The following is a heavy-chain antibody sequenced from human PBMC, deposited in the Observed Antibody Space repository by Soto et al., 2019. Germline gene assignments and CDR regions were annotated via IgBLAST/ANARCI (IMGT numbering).Heavy chain of an antibody. V-gene: IGHV1-18*01. D-gene: IGHD6-6*01. CDR2: ISAYNGNT. Sequence: QVQLVQSGAEVKKPGASVKVSCKASGYTFTSYGISWVRQAPGQGLEWMGWISAYNGNTNYAQKLQGRVTMTTDTTTSTAYMELRSLRSDDTAVYYCARGRGAALHPGYYYCYGIDVWGQGTTVTVSS. J-gene: IGHJ6*02. CDR1: GYTFTSYG. CDR3: ARGRGAALHPGYYYCYGIDV.